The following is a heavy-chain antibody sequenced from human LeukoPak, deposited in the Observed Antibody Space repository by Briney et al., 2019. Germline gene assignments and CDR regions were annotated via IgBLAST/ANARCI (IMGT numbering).Heavy chain of an antibody. V-gene: IGHV1-8*01. CDR3: ARDLGESPSNWFDP. CDR2: MNPNSGNT. J-gene: IGHJ5*02. Sequence: GASVKVSCKASGYTFTSYDINWVRQATGQGLEWMGWMNPNSGNTGYAQKFQGRVTMTRNTSISTAYMELSSLRSDDTAVYYCARDLGESPSNWFDPWGQGTLVTVSS. CDR1: GYTFTSYD. D-gene: IGHD3-10*01.